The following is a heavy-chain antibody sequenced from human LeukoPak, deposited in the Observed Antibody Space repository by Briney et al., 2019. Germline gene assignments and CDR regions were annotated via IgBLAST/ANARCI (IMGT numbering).Heavy chain of an antibody. J-gene: IGHJ4*02. CDR1: GYTFTDYY. CDR2: ISPNSGGT. D-gene: IGHD6-13*01. Sequence: GASVKVSCKASGYTFTDYYMHWVRQAPGQGLEWMGWISPNSGGTNYAQKFQGRVTMTRDTSISTAYMKLSRLRSDDTAVFYCAREEVIAAAGPTLDYWGQGGLVTVSS. V-gene: IGHV1-2*02. CDR3: AREEVIAAAGPTLDY.